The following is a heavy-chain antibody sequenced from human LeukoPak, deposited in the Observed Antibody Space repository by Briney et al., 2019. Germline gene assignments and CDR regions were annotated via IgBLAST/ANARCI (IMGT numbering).Heavy chain of an antibody. J-gene: IGHJ4*02. CDR1: GYTFTGYY. Sequence: GASVKVSCKASGYTFTGYYMHWVRQAPGQGLEWMGWINPNSGGANYAQKFQGRVTMTRDTSISTAYMELNRLRSDDTAVYYCARSLGGSYSGSNDYWGQGTLVTVSS. D-gene: IGHD1-26*01. CDR3: ARSLGGSYSGSNDY. CDR2: INPNSGGA. V-gene: IGHV1-2*02.